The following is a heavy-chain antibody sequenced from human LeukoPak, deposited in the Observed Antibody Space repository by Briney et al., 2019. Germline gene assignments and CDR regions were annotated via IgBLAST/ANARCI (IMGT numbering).Heavy chain of an antibody. J-gene: IGHJ3*02. V-gene: IGHV4-38-2*02. D-gene: IGHD5-18*01. CDR3: ARARADTTDAFDI. CDR1: GYSISSGYY. Sequence: SETLSLTCTVSGYSISSGYYWGWIRQPPGKGLEWIGSIYYSGSTNYNPSLKSRVTISVDTSKNQFSLKLSSVTAADTAVYYCARARADTTDAFDIWGQGTMVTVSS. CDR2: IYYSGST.